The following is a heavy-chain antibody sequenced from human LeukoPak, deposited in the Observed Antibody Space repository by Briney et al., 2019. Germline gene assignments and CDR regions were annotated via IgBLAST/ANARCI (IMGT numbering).Heavy chain of an antibody. Sequence: GASVKVSCKASGYTFTGYYMHWVRQAPGQGLEWMGWINPNSGGTNYAQKFQGRVTMTRDTSISTAYMELSRLRSDDTAVYYCARDIPPHLVATIDFDYWGQGTLVTVSS. D-gene: IGHD5-12*01. J-gene: IGHJ4*02. CDR3: ARDIPPHLVATIDFDY. CDR1: GYTFTGYY. V-gene: IGHV1-2*02. CDR2: INPNSGGT.